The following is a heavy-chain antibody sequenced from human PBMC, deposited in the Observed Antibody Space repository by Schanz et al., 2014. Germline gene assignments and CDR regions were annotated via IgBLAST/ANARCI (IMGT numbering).Heavy chain of an antibody. CDR1: GFSLDIFA. CDR2: IYIGGNT. J-gene: IGHJ2*01. CDR3: AKDAPYPFDL. V-gene: IGHV3-23*01. Sequence: EVQLLESGGGLVEPGGSLRLSCATSGFSLDIFAVSWVRQAPGKGLEWVSFIYIGGNTFYADSVKGRFTISRDNSKNTLYLQMNSLRAEDTAIYYCAKDAPYPFDLWGRGTLITVSS.